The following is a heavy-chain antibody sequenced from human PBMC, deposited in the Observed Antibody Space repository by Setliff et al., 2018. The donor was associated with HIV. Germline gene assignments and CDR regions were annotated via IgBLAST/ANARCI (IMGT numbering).Heavy chain of an antibody. J-gene: IGHJ4*02. CDR2: IYYSGST. Sequence: SETLSLTCTVSGGSISSSSYYWGWIRQPPGKGLEWIGSIYYSGSTYYNPSLKSRVTMSVDTSKNQFSLKLSSVTAADTAVYYCAKTGGSSWYFYFDYWGQGTLVTVSS. CDR3: AKTGGSSWYFYFDY. CDR1: GGSISSSSYY. D-gene: IGHD6-13*01. V-gene: IGHV4-39*07.